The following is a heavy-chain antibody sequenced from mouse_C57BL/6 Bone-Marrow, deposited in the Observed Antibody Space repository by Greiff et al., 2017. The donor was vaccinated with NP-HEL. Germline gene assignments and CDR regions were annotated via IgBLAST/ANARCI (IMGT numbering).Heavy chain of an antibody. CDR1: GYSITSGYD. Sequence: EVKLVESGPGMVKPSQSLSLTCTVTGYSITSGYDWHWIRHFPGNKLEWMGYISYSGSTNYNPSLKSRISITHDTSKNHFFLKLNSVTTEDTATYYCARVVYDGYSAWFAYWGQGTLVTVSA. CDR3: ARVVYDGYSAWFAY. D-gene: IGHD2-3*01. CDR2: ISYSGST. V-gene: IGHV3-1*01. J-gene: IGHJ3*01.